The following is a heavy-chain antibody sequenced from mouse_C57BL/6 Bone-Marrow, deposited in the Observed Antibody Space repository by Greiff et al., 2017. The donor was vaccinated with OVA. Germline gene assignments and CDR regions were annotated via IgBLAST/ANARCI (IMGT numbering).Heavy chain of an antibody. J-gene: IGHJ2*01. Sequence: QVQLQQPGAELVMPGASVKLSCKASGYTFTSYWMHWVKQRPGQGLEWIGEIDPSDSYTNYNQKFKGKSTLTVDKSSSTAYMQLSILTSEDSAVYYCARWGTTVVARFDYWGQGTTLTVSS. V-gene: IGHV1-69*01. CDR3: ARWGTTVVARFDY. CDR2: IDPSDSYT. CDR1: GYTFTSYW. D-gene: IGHD1-1*01.